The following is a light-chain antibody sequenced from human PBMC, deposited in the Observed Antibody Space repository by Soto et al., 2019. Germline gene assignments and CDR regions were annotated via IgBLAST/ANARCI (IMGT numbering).Light chain of an antibody. CDR3: QQSYSTPVT. J-gene: IGKJ1*01. CDR2: AAS. V-gene: IGKV1-39*01. CDR1: QSINSY. Sequence: DIQMTQSPSSLSASAGDRVTITCRASQSINSYLNWYQQKPGKAPKLLIYAASNLQSGVPSRFSGSGSGTDFTLTISSLQPEDFATYYCQQSYSTPVTFGQGTKVDIK.